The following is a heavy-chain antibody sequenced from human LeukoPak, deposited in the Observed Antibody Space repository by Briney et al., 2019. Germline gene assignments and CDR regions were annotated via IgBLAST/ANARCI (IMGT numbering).Heavy chain of an antibody. J-gene: IGHJ6*02. Sequence: SETLSLTCAVYGGSFSGYYWSWIRQPPGKGLEWIGEINHSGSTNYNPSLKSRVTISVDTSKNQFSLKLSSVTAADTAVYYCARGRLPDIVVVPAALYYYYGMDVWGQGTTVTVSS. D-gene: IGHD2-2*01. CDR3: ARGRLPDIVVVPAALYYYYGMDV. CDR1: GGSFSGYY. V-gene: IGHV4-34*01. CDR2: INHSGST.